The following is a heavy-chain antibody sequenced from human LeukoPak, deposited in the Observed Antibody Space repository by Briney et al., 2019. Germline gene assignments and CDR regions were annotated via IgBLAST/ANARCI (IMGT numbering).Heavy chain of an antibody. J-gene: IGHJ4*02. CDR2: ISGSGGST. D-gene: IGHD4-17*01. CDR3: AKDRVKMTTVTTVDY. CDR1: GFTFDDYG. V-gene: IGHV3-23*01. Sequence: PGGSLRLSCAASGFTFDDYGMSWVRQAPGKGLEWVSAISGSGGSTYYADSVKGRFTISRDNSKNTLYLQMNSLRAEDTAVYYCAKDRVKMTTVTTVDYWGQGTLVTVSS.